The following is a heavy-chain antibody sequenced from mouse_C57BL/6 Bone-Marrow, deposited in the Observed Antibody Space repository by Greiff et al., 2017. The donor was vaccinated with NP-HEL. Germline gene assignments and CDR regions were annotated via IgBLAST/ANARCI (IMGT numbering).Heavy chain of an antibody. Sequence: EVNVVESGGGLVKPGGSLKLSCAASGFTFSDYGMHWVRQAPEKGLEWVAYISSGSSTIYYADTVKGRFTISRDNAKNTLFLQMTSLRSEDTAMYYCARSYDGYYLYYFDYWGQGTTLTVSS. CDR1: GFTFSDYG. CDR3: ARSYDGYYLYYFDY. CDR2: ISSGSSTI. J-gene: IGHJ2*01. V-gene: IGHV5-17*01. D-gene: IGHD2-3*01.